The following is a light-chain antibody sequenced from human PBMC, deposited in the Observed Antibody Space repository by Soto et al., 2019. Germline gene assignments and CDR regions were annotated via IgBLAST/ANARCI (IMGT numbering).Light chain of an antibody. CDR2: GAS. CDR3: QRYNNWPLN. J-gene: IGKJ4*01. CDR1: QGIVST. Sequence: VLTHSPASLSVSPWARATLSFRASQGIVSTLAWYQQKPGQTPRLLIYGASTRATGVPARFSGSGSGTEFTLTINSLQSEDFAVYYCQRYNNWPLNFGGGTKVDIK. V-gene: IGKV3-15*01.